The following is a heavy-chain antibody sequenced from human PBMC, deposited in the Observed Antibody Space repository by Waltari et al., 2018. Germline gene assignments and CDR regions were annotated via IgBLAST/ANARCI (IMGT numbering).Heavy chain of an antibody. CDR2: INHSGST. V-gene: IGHV4-34*01. CDR1: GGSFSGYY. D-gene: IGHD3-3*01. CDR3: ARTGDFWSGYYRAFDI. J-gene: IGHJ3*02. Sequence: QVQLQQWGAGLLKPSETLSLTCAVYGGSFSGYYWSWIRQPPGKGLEWIGEINHSGSTNYNPSLKSRVTISVDTSKNQFSLKLSSVTAADTAVYYCARTGDFWSGYYRAFDIWGQGTMVTVSS.